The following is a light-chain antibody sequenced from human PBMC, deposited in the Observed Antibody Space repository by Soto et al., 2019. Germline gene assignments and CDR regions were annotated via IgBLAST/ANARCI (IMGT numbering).Light chain of an antibody. CDR1: QTVSSRS. Sequence: EIVLTQSPGTLSLSPGERVTLSCRASQTVSSRSLAWYQQKPGQAPRLLIYGASSRATDIPDRFIGSGSGTDVTLTISRLEPEDFAAYYCQHYYTSSYTCGQGTKLEIK. CDR2: GAS. CDR3: QHYYTSSYT. V-gene: IGKV3-20*01. J-gene: IGKJ2*01.